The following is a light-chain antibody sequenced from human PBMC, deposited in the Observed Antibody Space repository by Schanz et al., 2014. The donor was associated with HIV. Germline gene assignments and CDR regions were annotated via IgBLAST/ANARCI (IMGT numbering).Light chain of an antibody. CDR3: QQYAGSPT. Sequence: EIVLTQSPATLSLSPGERATLSCRASQSISNYLAWYQQKPGQAPRLLIYGASSRATGIPDRFSGSGSGTDFTLTISRLEPEDFAVYYCQQYAGSPTFGPGTTVDIK. CDR1: QSISNY. CDR2: GAS. V-gene: IGKV3-20*01. J-gene: IGKJ3*01.